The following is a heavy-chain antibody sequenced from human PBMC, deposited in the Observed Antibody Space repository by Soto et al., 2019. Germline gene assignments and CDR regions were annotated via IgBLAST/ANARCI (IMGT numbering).Heavy chain of an antibody. J-gene: IGHJ4*02. CDR3: ARGRVRVKNDYGDYFDY. CDR1: GGSFSGYY. D-gene: IGHD4-17*01. CDR2: INHSGST. V-gene: IGHV4-34*01. Sequence: QVQLQQWGAGLLKPSETLSLTCAVYGGSFSGYYWSWIRQPPGKGLEWIGEINHSGSTNYNPSLKSRVTISVDTSKNQFSLKLSSVTAADTAVYYCARGRVRVKNDYGDYFDYLGQGTLVTVSS.